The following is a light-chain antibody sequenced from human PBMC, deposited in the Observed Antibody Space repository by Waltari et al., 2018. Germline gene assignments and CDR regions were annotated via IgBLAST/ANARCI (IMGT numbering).Light chain of an antibody. J-gene: IGKJ2*01. V-gene: IGKV1-39*01. CDR3: QQSYTTPYT. Sequence: DRVTITCRASQLVDNFLNWYQQKPGQAPSLLIYAASSLQSGVPSRFSGRGSGTDFTLTISSLQPEDFATYYCQQSYTTPYTFGQGTGLDIK. CDR2: AAS. CDR1: QLVDNF.